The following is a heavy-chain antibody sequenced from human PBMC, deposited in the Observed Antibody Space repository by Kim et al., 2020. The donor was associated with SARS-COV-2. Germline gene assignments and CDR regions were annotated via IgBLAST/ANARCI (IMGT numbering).Heavy chain of an antibody. CDR2: ISGDGGSI. CDR3: AKATTKLRYFVAVPYFDY. J-gene: IGHJ4*02. D-gene: IGHD3-9*01. CDR1: GFTFDDYA. V-gene: IGHV3-43*02. Sequence: GGSLRLSCAASGFTFDDYAMHWVRQAPGKGLEWVSLISGDGGSIYYADSVKGRFTISRDNSKNSLYLQMNSLRTEDTALYYCAKATTKLRYFVAVPYFDYGGQGTPVT.